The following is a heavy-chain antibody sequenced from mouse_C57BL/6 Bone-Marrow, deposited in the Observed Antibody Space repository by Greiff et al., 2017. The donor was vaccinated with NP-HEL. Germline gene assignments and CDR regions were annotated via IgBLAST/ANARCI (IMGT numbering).Heavy chain of an antibody. J-gene: IGHJ1*03. V-gene: IGHV5-16*01. CDR3: ARVLWYFDV. CDR1: GFTFSDYY. Sequence: EVHPVESEGGLVQPGSSMKLSCTASGFTFSDYYMAWVRQVPEKGLEWVANTNYDGSSTYYLDSLKSRFIISRDNAKNILYLQMSSLKSEDTATYYCARVLWYFDVWGTGTTVTVSS. CDR2: TNYDGSST.